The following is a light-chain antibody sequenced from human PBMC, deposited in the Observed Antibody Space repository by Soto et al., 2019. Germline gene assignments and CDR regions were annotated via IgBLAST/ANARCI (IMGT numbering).Light chain of an antibody. CDR3: CSYAGSATVV. V-gene: IGLV2-23*02. CDR1: SSDVGSYNL. J-gene: IGLJ3*02. CDR2: EVS. Sequence: QSALTQPASVSGSPGQSITISCTGTSSDVGSYNLVSWYQQHPGIAPKLMIYEVSKRPSGVSNRFSGSKSGNTASLTISGLQAEDEADYYCCSYAGSATVVFGGGTKLTVL.